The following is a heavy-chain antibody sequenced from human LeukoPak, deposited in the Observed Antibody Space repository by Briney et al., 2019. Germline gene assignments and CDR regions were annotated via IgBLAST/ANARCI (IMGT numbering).Heavy chain of an antibody. CDR3: AGTMVRGVMRRPQNWFDP. D-gene: IGHD3-10*01. V-gene: IGHV4-34*01. Sequence: SETLSLTCAVYGGSFSGYYWSWIRQPPGKGLEWIGEINHSGSTNYNPSLKSRVTMSVDTSKNQFSLKLSSVTAADTAVYYCAGTMVRGVMRRPQNWFDPWGQGTLVTASS. CDR2: INHSGST. CDR1: GGSFSGYY. J-gene: IGHJ5*02.